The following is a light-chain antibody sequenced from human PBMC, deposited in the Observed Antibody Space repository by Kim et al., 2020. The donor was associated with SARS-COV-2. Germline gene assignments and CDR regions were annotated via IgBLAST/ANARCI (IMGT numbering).Light chain of an antibody. V-gene: IGKV1-39*01. Sequence: DIQMTQSPSSLSASVGDTVTITCRASQSISTNLNWYQHISGKAPKLLIYTASSLQSGVPSRFSGSGSGTDFTLTINSLQPEDLATYYCQQSYSTPLTFGGGTKVDIK. CDR2: TAS. J-gene: IGKJ4*01. CDR3: QQSYSTPLT. CDR1: QSISTN.